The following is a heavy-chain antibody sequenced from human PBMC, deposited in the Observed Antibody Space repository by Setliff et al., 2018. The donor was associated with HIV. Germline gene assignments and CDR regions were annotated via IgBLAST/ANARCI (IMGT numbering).Heavy chain of an antibody. Sequence: GESLKISCKAFDYTFSTYWIGWVRQMPGEGLEWMGIIYPDDSNIRYNPSFQSQVTISADKSITTAYLEIHNLKASDTATYYCARRDGRSMNAFQIWGPGTMVTVSS. D-gene: IGHD6-13*01. V-gene: IGHV5-51*01. CDR1: DYTFSTYW. CDR2: IYPDDSNI. J-gene: IGHJ3*01. CDR3: ARRDGRSMNAFQI.